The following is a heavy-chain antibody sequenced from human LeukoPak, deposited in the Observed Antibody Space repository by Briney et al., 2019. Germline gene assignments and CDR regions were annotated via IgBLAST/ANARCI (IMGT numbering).Heavy chain of an antibody. J-gene: IGHJ6*02. CDR1: GFPFSSYG. D-gene: IGHD5-24*01. V-gene: IGHV3-48*02. CDR2: ISSNSNLI. Sequence: GGSLRLFCAASGFPFSSYGMNWVRQAPGKGLEWVSYISSNSNLIYYADSVKGRFTISRDNAKNSLYLQMNSLRDEDTAVYYCARDGYKTYGMDVWGQGTTVTVSS. CDR3: ARDGYKTYGMDV.